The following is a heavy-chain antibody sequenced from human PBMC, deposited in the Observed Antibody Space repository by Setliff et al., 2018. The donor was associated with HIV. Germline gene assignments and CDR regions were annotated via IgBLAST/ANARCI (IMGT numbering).Heavy chain of an antibody. J-gene: IGHJ6*03. Sequence: SETLSLTCTVSGGSISSGGYYWSWIRQHPGKGLEWIGYIYYSGSTYYNPSLESRVTISVDTSKNQFSLKLRSVTAADTAVYYCARETYYYDNPQYYYYYMDVWGKGTTVTVSS. CDR2: IYYSGST. CDR1: GGSISSGGYY. D-gene: IGHD3-22*01. V-gene: IGHV4-31*03. CDR3: ARETYYYDNPQYYYYYMDV.